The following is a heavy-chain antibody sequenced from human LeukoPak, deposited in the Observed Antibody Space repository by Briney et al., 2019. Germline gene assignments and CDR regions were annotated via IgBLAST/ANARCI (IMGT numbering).Heavy chain of an antibody. CDR2: ISYDGSNK. V-gene: IGHV3-30*18. Sequence: PGGSLRLSCAASGFTFSSYGMHWVRQAPGKGLEWVAVISYDGSNKYYADSVKGRFTISRDNSKNTLYLQMNSLRAEDTAVYYCAKGYNYYDSSGYWPDFDYWGQGTLVTVSS. J-gene: IGHJ4*02. D-gene: IGHD3-22*01. CDR1: GFTFSSYG. CDR3: AKGYNYYDSSGYWPDFDY.